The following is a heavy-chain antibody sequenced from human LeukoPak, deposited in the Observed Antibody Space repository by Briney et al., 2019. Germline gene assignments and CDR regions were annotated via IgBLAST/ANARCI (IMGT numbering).Heavy chain of an antibody. CDR2: ISSSSSYI. D-gene: IGHD3-22*01. CDR3: ARDPKTYYYDSSGRSRGVFDY. CDR1: GFTFSSYS. J-gene: IGHJ4*02. Sequence: GGSLRLSCAASGFTFSSYSMNWVRQAPGKGLEWVSSISSSSSYIYYADSVKGRFTISRDNAKNSLYLQMNSLRAEDTAVYYCARDPKTYYYDSSGRSRGVFDYWGQGTLVTVSP. V-gene: IGHV3-21*01.